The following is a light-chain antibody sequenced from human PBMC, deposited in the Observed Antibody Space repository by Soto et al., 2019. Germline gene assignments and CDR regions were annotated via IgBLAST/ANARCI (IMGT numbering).Light chain of an antibody. CDR2: DAS. CDR3: QQRSNWPST. J-gene: IGKJ4*01. Sequence: EIVLTQSPATLSLSPGDIATLSCSASQSVSSYLAWYQQKPGQAPRLLIYDASNRAAGIPARFSGSGSGTDFTLTITSLEPEDFDVYYCQQRSNWPSTFGGGTKVEIK. CDR1: QSVSSY. V-gene: IGKV3-11*01.